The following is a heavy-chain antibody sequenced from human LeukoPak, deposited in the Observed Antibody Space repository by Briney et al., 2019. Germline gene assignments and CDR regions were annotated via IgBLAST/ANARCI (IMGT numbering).Heavy chain of an antibody. CDR3: ARALPADLGVYFDY. CDR2: IYHSGST. J-gene: IGHJ4*02. Sequence: PSETLSLTCAVSGGSISSGGYSWSWIRQPPGKGLEWIGYIYHSGSTYYNPSLKSRVTISVDRSKNQFSLKLSSVTAADTAVYYCARALPADLGVYFDYWGQGTLVTVSS. D-gene: IGHD2-2*01. V-gene: IGHV4-30-2*01. CDR1: GGSISSGGYS.